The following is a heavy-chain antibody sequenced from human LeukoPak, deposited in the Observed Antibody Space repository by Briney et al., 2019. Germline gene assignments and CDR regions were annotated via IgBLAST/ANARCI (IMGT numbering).Heavy chain of an antibody. V-gene: IGHV4-59*08. J-gene: IGHJ6*02. CDR1: GGSISSFY. Sequence: SETLSLTCTVSGGSISSFYWSWLRQPPGKGLEWIGYISYSGSTNYNPSPKSRVTISVDTSKNQFSLKLSSVTAADTAVYYCARHCSGGNCYFYGMDVWGQGTTVTVSS. D-gene: IGHD2-15*01. CDR2: ISYSGST. CDR3: ARHCSGGNCYFYGMDV.